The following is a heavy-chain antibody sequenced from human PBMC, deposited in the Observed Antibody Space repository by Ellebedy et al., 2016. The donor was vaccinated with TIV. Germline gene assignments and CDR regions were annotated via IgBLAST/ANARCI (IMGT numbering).Heavy chain of an antibody. CDR1: GGSVSSGSYY. V-gene: IGHV4-61*01. D-gene: IGHD3-10*01. CDR2: IYYSGST. Sequence: SETLSLTXTVSGGSVSSGSYYWSWIRQPPGKGLEWIGYIYYSGSTNYNPSLKSRVTISVDKSKNQFSLKLSSVTAADTAVYYCARAEYGSGRCLSYWGQGTLVTVSS. J-gene: IGHJ4*02. CDR3: ARAEYGSGRCLSY.